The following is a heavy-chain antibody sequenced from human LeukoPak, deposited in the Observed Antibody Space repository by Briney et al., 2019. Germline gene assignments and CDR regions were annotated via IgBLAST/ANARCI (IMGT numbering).Heavy chain of an antibody. CDR2: INPSGGST. Sequence: ASVKVSCKASGYTFTSYYMHWVRQAPGQGLEWMGIINPSGGSTSYAQKFQGRVTMTRDTSTSTVYKELSSLRSEDTAVYYCARDRKSPNTTMVTGLDYWGQGTLVTVSS. J-gene: IGHJ4*02. CDR1: GYTFTSYY. CDR3: ARDRKSPNTTMVTGLDY. V-gene: IGHV1-46*01. D-gene: IGHD5-18*01.